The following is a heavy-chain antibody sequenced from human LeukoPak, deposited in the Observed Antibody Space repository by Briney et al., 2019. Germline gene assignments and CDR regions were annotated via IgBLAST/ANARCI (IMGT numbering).Heavy chain of an antibody. D-gene: IGHD3-9*01. CDR3: ASSTWGYDILTGYSSYFDY. CDR1: GGSISSGSHY. Sequence: SQTLSLTCTVSGGSISSGSHYWSWIRQPAGKGLEWIGRIYTSGGTNYNPSLKSRVTISVDMSKNQFSLKLSSVTAADTAVYFCASSTWGYDILTGYSSYFDYWGQGTLVTVSS. V-gene: IGHV4-61*02. J-gene: IGHJ4*02. CDR2: IYTSGGT.